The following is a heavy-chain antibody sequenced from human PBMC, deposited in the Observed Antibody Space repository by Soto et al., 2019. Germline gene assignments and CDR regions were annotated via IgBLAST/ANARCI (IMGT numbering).Heavy chain of an antibody. V-gene: IGHV3-23*01. Sequence: GGSLRLSCAASGFTFSSYAMSWVRQAPGKGLEWVSAISGSGGSTYYADSVKGRFTISRDNSKNTLYLQMNSLRAEDTAVYYCAKCNSGFSDPKRRKISSTSCPFDYWGQGTLVTVSS. CDR2: ISGSGGST. CDR3: AKCNSGFSDPKRRKISSTSCPFDY. D-gene: IGHD2-2*01. J-gene: IGHJ4*02. CDR1: GFTFSSYA.